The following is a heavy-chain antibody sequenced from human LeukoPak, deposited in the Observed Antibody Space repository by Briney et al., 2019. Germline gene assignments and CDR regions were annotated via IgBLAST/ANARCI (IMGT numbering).Heavy chain of an antibody. V-gene: IGHV3-48*01. Sequence: PGGSLGLSCAASGFTFSDYTMNWVRQAPGKGLEWVSFISSTGGTIYYADSVKGRFTVSRDNGKNSLLLQMNSLRAEDTALYYCARGYSRAAFDIWGQGTVVAVSS. D-gene: IGHD2-15*01. J-gene: IGHJ3*02. CDR3: ARGYSRAAFDI. CDR2: ISSTGGTI. CDR1: GFTFSDYT.